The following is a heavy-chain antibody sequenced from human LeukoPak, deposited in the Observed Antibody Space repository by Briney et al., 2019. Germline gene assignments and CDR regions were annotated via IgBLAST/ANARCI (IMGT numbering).Heavy chain of an antibody. Sequence: SETLSLTCAVYGGSFSGYYWSWIRQPPGKGLEWIGEINHSGSTNYNPSLKSRVTISVDTSKSQFSLKLSSVTAADTAVYYCARGDWELPVDYWGQGTLVTVSS. CDR2: INHSGST. V-gene: IGHV4-34*01. CDR1: GGSFSGYY. J-gene: IGHJ4*02. CDR3: ARGDWELPVDY. D-gene: IGHD1-26*01.